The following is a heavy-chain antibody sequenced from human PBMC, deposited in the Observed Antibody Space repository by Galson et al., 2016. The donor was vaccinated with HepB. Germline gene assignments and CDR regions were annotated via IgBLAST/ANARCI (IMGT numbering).Heavy chain of an antibody. CDR1: GFTFSDFG. D-gene: IGHD1-7*01. CDR3: AKEEHNTGWTYGDF. CDR2: IWYDGSNT. J-gene: IGHJ4*02. V-gene: IGHV3-33*06. Sequence: SLRLSCAASGFTFSDFGMHWVRQAPGKGLEWVGVIWYDGSNTHHPDSVRGRFTISRDNSKNTLSLEMNSLSAEDTALYYCAKEEHNTGWTYGDFWGQGTPVTVSS.